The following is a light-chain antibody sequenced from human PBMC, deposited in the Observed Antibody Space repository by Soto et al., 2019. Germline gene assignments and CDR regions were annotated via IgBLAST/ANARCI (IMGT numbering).Light chain of an antibody. V-gene: IGLV2-14*01. Sequence: QSVLTQPASVSGSPGQSITISCTGTSSDVGAYNYVSWYQQHPGKAPKLMIYEVSNRPSGVSNRCSGSKSGNTASLTISGLQAEDEADHYCSSYTRSSTYVFGTGTKLTVL. CDR1: SSDVGAYNY. CDR2: EVS. CDR3: SSYTRSSTYV. J-gene: IGLJ1*01.